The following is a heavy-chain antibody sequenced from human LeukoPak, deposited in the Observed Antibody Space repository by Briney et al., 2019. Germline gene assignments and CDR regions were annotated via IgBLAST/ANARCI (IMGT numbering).Heavy chain of an antibody. CDR3: AKETYYYDSSGYYYD. J-gene: IGHJ4*02. D-gene: IGHD3-22*01. CDR2: ISGSGGST. Sequence: GGSLRLSCAASGFTFSSYAMSWVRQAPGKGLEWVSAISGSGGSTYYADSVKGQFTISRDNSKNTLYLQMNSLRAEDTAVYYCAKETYYYDSSGYYYDWGQGTLVTVSS. V-gene: IGHV3-23*01. CDR1: GFTFSSYA.